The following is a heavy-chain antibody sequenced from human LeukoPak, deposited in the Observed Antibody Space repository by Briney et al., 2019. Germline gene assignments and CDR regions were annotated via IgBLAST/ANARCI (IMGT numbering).Heavy chain of an antibody. J-gene: IGHJ6*03. Sequence: SVKVSCKASGGTFSSYAISWVRQAPGQGLEWMGGIIPIFGTANYAQKFQGRVTITADKSTSTAYMELSSLRSEDTAVYYCARVVGLTGYSSSWYSGYYYYMDVWGKGTTVTVSS. CDR3: ARVVGLTGYSSSWYSGYYYYMDV. V-gene: IGHV1-69*06. D-gene: IGHD6-13*01. CDR1: GGTFSSYA. CDR2: IIPIFGTA.